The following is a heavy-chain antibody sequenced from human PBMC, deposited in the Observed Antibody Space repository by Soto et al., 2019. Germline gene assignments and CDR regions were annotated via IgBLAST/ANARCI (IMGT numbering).Heavy chain of an antibody. CDR2: TSNSGST. CDR1: GGSITSSGYY. CDR3: ARGGGSTKVDY. J-gene: IGHJ4*02. D-gene: IGHD2-2*01. V-gene: IGHV4-31*03. Sequence: QVQLQESGPGLVKPSQTLSLTCTVSGGSITSSGYYWSWIRQHPGEGLEWIGFTSNSGSTSYNPSLTSRVTVSVDTSSNQFSLHLKSVTAADSAVYYCARGGGSTKVDYWGQGTLVTVSP.